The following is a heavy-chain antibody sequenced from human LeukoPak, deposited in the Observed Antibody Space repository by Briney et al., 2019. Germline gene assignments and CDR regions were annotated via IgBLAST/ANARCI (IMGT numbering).Heavy chain of an antibody. Sequence: TLSLTCTVSGGSISSYYWSWIRQPPGKALEWLALIYWNDDKRYSPSLKSRLTITKDTSKNQVVLTMTNMDPVDTATYYCAHRRKIWRLRTRWDAFDIWGQGTMVTVSS. V-gene: IGHV2-5*01. J-gene: IGHJ3*02. CDR3: AHRRKIWRLRTRWDAFDI. D-gene: IGHD3-3*01. CDR1: GGSISSYYW. CDR2: IYWNDDK.